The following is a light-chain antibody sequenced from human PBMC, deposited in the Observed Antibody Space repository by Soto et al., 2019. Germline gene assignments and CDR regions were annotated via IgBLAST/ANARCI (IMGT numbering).Light chain of an antibody. CDR2: GAS. Sequence: EIIMTQSPATLSVSPGERATLSCRASQSVRSNLAWYQQKPGQAPRLLIYGASSRATGIPDRFSGSGSGTDFTLTISRLEPEDFAVYYCQQYGSSRWTFGQGTKVDI. CDR3: QQYGSSRWT. V-gene: IGKV3-20*01. J-gene: IGKJ1*01. CDR1: QSVRSN.